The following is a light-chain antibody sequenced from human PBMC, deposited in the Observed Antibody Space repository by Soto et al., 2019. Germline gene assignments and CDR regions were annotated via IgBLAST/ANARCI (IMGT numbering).Light chain of an antibody. CDR3: QQYNNRPPLT. Sequence: EIVMTQSPATLSVSPGERATLSCRASQSVSSNLAWYQQKPGQAPRLLIYGASTRATGIPARFSGSGSGTEFTPTISSLQSEDFAVYYCQQYNNRPPLTFGGGTKVEIK. CDR2: GAS. V-gene: IGKV3-15*01. J-gene: IGKJ4*01. CDR1: QSVSSN.